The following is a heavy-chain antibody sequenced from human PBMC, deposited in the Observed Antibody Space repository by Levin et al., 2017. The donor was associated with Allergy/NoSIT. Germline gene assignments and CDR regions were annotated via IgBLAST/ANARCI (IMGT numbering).Heavy chain of an antibody. J-gene: IGHJ4*02. CDR2: ISSSSSTI. Sequence: HAGGSLRLSCAASGFTFSSYSMNWVRQAPGKGLEWVSYISSSSSTIYYADSVKGRFTISRDNAKNSLYLQMNSLRAEDTAVYYCARDGQGWDYDQYYFDYWGQGTLVTVSS. D-gene: IGHD4-17*01. CDR1: GFTFSSYS. V-gene: IGHV3-48*01. CDR3: ARDGQGWDYDQYYFDY.